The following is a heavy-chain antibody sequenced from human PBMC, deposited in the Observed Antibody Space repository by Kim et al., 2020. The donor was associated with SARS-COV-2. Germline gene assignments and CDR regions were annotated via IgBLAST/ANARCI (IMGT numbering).Heavy chain of an antibody. Sequence: GGSLRLSCAASGFTFSSYSMNWVRQAPGKGLEWVSSISSSSSYIYYADSVKGRFTISRDNAKNSLYLQMNSLRAEDTAVYYCARDNPVFNCSSTSCYLSHYYYYGMDVWGQGTTVTVSS. CDR3: ARDNPVFNCSSTSCYLSHYYYYGMDV. D-gene: IGHD2-2*01. CDR1: GFTFSSYS. V-gene: IGHV3-21*01. CDR2: ISSSSSYI. J-gene: IGHJ6*02.